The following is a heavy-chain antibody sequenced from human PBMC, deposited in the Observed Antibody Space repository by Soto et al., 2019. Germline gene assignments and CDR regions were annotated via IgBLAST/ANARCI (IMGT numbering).Heavy chain of an antibody. CDR2: ISGSGGST. CDR3: AKDETGTRSYYYYGMDV. V-gene: IGHV3-23*01. D-gene: IGHD1-7*01. J-gene: IGHJ6*02. CDR1: GFTFSRYA. Sequence: PGGSLRLSCAASGFTFSRYAMSWVRQAPGKGLEWVSAISGSGGSTYYADSVKGRFTISRDNSKNTLYLQMNSLRAEDTAVYYCAKDETGTRSYYYYGMDVWGQGTTVTVSS.